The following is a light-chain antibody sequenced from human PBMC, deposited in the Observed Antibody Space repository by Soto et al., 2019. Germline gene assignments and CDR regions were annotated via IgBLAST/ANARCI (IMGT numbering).Light chain of an antibody. CDR1: SSDVGSYNI. CDR2: EVT. Sequence: QSALTQPASVSGSPGQSITISCTGTSSDVGSYNIVSWYQQHPGKAPKLMIQEVTKRTSGVSNRFSGSKSGNTASLTISGLQAEDEAEYYCSSYAGTSTFEVFGGGTKVTVL. J-gene: IGLJ2*01. CDR3: SSYAGTSTFEV. V-gene: IGLV2-23*02.